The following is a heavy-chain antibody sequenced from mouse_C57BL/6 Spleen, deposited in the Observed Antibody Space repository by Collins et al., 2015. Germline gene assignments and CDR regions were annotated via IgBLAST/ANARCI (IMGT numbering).Heavy chain of an antibody. Sequence: EVKLVESGSLVQPGGSLKLSCAASGFTFSDYYMYWVRQTPEKRLEWVAYISNGGGSTYYPDTVKGQFTISRDNAKNTLYLQMSRLKSEDTAMYYCARRGFYYAMDYWGQGTSVTVSS. V-gene: IGHV5-12*01. CDR2: ISNGGGST. CDR1: GFTFSDYY. CDR3: ARRGFYYAMDY. J-gene: IGHJ4*01.